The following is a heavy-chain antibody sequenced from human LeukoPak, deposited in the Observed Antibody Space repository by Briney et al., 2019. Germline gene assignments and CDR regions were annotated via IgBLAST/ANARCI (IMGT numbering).Heavy chain of an antibody. CDR3: ARTVPGYPDDYFDY. D-gene: IGHD6-19*01. CDR2: MNQDGSAI. V-gene: IGHV3-7*01. J-gene: IGHJ4*02. Sequence: GGSLRLSCAASGFTFSRHWMSWVRQTPGKGLERVAHMNQDGSAIYYVDSVKGRFTISRDNAKDSLCLQMTGLTVADTAVYYCARTVPGYPDDYFDYWGQGTLVTVSS. CDR1: GFTFSRHW.